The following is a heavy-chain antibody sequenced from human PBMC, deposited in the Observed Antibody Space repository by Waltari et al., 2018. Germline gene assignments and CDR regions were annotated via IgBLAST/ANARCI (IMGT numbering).Heavy chain of an antibody. Sequence: QVQLQESGPGLVKPSETLSLPCTASVGSISSYYWTVIRHPSGKGLEWIGYIYYSGSTTYNPSLKSRVTISVDTSKNQFSLKLSSVTAADTAVYYCARRSWSYDSSGNYEYNWFDPWGQGTLVTVSS. CDR2: IYYSGST. CDR3: ARRSWSYDSSGNYEYNWFDP. CDR1: VGSISSYY. J-gene: IGHJ5*02. V-gene: IGHV4-59*08. D-gene: IGHD3-22*01.